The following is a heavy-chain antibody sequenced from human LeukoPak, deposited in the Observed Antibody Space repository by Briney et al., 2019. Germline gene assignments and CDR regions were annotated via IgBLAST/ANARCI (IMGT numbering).Heavy chain of an antibody. V-gene: IGHV3-23*01. CDR1: GFTFSSYA. D-gene: IGHD3-10*01. J-gene: IGHJ4*02. CDR2: ISGSGGSA. CDR3: AKPLWFGELAVCFDY. Sequence: GGSLRLSCAASGFTFSSYAMSWVRQAPGKGLEWVSAISGSGGSAYYADSVKGRFTISRDNSKNTLYLQMNSLRAEDTAVYYCAKPLWFGELAVCFDYWGQGTLVTVSS.